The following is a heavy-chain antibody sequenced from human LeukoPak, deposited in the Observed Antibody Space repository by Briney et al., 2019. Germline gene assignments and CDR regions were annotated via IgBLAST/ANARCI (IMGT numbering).Heavy chain of an antibody. CDR3: ARGETSSYDY. V-gene: IGHV3-23*01. CDR1: GFTFSNYA. Sequence: PGGSLRLSCEASGFTFSNYAMSWVRQAPGKGLEWVSTISGSGGYTYYADSVKGRFTISRDNSKNTVYLQMNSLRAEDTAVYYCARGETSSYDYWGQGTLVTVSS. J-gene: IGHJ4*02. D-gene: IGHD2-2*01. CDR2: ISGSGGYT.